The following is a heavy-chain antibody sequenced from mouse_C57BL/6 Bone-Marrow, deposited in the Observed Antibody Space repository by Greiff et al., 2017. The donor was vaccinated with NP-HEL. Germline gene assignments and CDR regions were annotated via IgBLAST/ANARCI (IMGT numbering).Heavy chain of an antibody. CDR3: ARHRGSSHYYAMDY. V-gene: IGHV2-6-1*01. J-gene: IGHJ4*01. Sequence: VQLQQSGPGLVAPSQSLSITCTVSGFSLTSSGVHWVRQPPGKGLEWLVVIWSDGSTTYNSALKSRLSISKDNSKSQVFLKMNSLQTDDTAMYYCARHRGSSHYYAMDYWGQGTSVTVSS. CDR2: IWSDGST. CDR1: GFSLTSSG. D-gene: IGHD1-1*01.